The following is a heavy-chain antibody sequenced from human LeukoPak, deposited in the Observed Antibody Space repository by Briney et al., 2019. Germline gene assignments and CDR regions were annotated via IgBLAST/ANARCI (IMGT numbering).Heavy chain of an antibody. CDR1: GGSLSGYY. J-gene: IGHJ3*01. D-gene: IGHD3-22*01. Sequence: SETLSLTCGVSGGSLSGYYRSWIRLSPGKGLEWIGEINHLGTTNYNPSLKSRVTISEDTSENQFSLKLSSVTVADTAVYYCARGQRLRYYYDRSAFDVWGHGTMVTVSS. V-gene: IGHV4-34*01. CDR3: ARGQRLRYYYDRSAFDV. CDR2: INHLGTT.